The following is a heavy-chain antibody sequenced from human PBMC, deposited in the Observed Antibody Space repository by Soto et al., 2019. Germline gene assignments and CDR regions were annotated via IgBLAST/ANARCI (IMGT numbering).Heavy chain of an antibody. CDR2: ISGSGGST. V-gene: IGHV3-23*01. CDR3: AKVVYGDYVPYYYGMDV. J-gene: IGHJ6*02. D-gene: IGHD4-17*01. Sequence: GGSLRLSCAASGFTFSSYAMSWVRQAPGKGLEWVSAISGSGGSTYYADSVKGRFTISRDNSKNTLYLQMNSLRAEDTAVYYCAKVVYGDYVPYYYGMDVWGQGTTVTVSS. CDR1: GFTFSSYA.